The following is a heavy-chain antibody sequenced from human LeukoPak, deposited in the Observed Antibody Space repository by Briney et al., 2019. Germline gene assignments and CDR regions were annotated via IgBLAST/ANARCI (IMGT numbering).Heavy chain of an antibody. Sequence: GGSLRLSCAVSGFTFPSHAIGWVRQVSGKGLGWVSSISNYGDPTYHADSVKGRFTIAKDNSKDTLYLQMNSLRVEDTAIYYCTRGGYIDEGIDDWGQGTLVTVSS. D-gene: IGHD5-24*01. CDR3: TRGGYIDEGIDD. J-gene: IGHJ4*02. V-gene: IGHV3-23*01. CDR2: ISNYGDPT. CDR1: GFTFPSHA.